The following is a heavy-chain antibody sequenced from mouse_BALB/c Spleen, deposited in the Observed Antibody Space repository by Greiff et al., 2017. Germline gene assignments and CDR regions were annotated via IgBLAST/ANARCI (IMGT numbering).Heavy chain of an antibody. J-gene: IGHJ4*01. Sequence: VQLKQSGPELVKPGASVKVSCKASGYAFTSYNMYWVKQSHGKSLEWIGYIDPYNGGTSYNQKFKGKATLTVDKSSSTAYMHLNSLTSEDSAVYYCARTLPYGSRGPYYYAMDYWGQGTSVTVSS. CDR3: ARTLPYGSRGPYYYAMDY. V-gene: IGHV1S135*01. D-gene: IGHD1-1*01. CDR1: GYAFTSYN. CDR2: IDPYNGGT.